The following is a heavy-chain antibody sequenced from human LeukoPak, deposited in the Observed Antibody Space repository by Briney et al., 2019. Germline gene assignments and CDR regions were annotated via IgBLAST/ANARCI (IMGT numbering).Heavy chain of an antibody. CDR3: AKDLPAAFFDY. D-gene: IGHD2-2*01. J-gene: IGHJ4*02. V-gene: IGHV3-66*02. CDR2: IYSGGST. Sequence: EGSLRLSCAASGFIFTTYWMHWVREVPGKGLEWVSVIYSGGSTYYADSVKGRFTISRDNSRNTLYLQMNSLGAEDTAVYYCAKDLPAAFFDYWGQGTLVTVSS. CDR1: GFIFTTYW.